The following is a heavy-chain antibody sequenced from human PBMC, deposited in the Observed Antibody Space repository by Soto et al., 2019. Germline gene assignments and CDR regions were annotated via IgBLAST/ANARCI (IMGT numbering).Heavy chain of an antibody. V-gene: IGHV4-30-4*01. CDR2: IYYSGST. D-gene: IGHD3-22*01. Sequence: QVQLQESGPGLVKPSQTLSLTCTVSGGSISSGDYYWSWIRQPPGKGLEWIGYIYYSGSTYYNPSLKSRVTISVDTSKNQFSLKLSSVTAADTAVYYCARASIYYDSSGYYSKNFDYWGQGTLVTVSS. CDR1: GGSISSGDYY. CDR3: ARASIYYDSSGYYSKNFDY. J-gene: IGHJ4*02.